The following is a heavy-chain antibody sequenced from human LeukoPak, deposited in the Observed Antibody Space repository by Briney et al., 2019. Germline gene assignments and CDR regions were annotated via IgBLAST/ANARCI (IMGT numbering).Heavy chain of an antibody. CDR3: TTGIVGAQNDY. V-gene: IGHV3-15*01. CDR1: GFTFSNAW. CDR2: IKSKTDGGTT. J-gene: IGHJ4*02. D-gene: IGHD1-26*01. Sequence: KTGGSLRLSCAASGFTFSNAWMSWVRQAPGKGLEWVGRIKSKTDGGTTDYAAPVKGRFTISRDDSKNTLYLQMNSLKTEDTAVYYCTTGIVGAQNDYWGQGTLVTVSS.